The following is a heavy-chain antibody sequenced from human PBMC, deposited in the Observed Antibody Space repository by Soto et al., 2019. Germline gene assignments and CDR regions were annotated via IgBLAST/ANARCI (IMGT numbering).Heavy chain of an antibody. CDR3: ARWLWFGEAGYWYFDL. D-gene: IGHD3-10*01. V-gene: IGHV2-5*02. CDR2: IYWDDDK. Sequence: QITLKESGPTLVKPTQTLTLTCTFSGFSLSTSGVGVGWIRQPPGKALEWLALIYWDDDKRYSPSLKSRLTLTKDTSKNQVVLTMTNMDPVDTATYYCARWLWFGEAGYWYFDLWGRGTLVTVSS. CDR1: GFSLSTSGVG. J-gene: IGHJ2*01.